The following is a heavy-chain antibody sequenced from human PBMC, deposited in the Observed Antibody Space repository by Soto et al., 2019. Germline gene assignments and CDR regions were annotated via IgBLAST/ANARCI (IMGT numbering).Heavy chain of an antibody. V-gene: IGHV1-3*01. CDR1: GYTFTSYA. CDR3: ARDKGRFQLPLNWFDP. CDR2: INAGNGNT. Sequence: ASVKVSCKASGYTFTSYAMHWVRQAPGQRLEWMGWINAGNGNTKYSQKFQGRVTITRDTSASTAYMELSSLRSEDTAVYYCARDKGRFQLPLNWFDPWGQGTLVTVYS. J-gene: IGHJ5*02. D-gene: IGHD6-6*01.